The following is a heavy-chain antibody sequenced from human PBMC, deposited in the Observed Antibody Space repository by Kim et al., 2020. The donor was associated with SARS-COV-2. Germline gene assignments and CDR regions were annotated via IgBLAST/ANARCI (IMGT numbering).Heavy chain of an antibody. CDR1: GFTFSSYD. CDR3: ARGGGADSSPGFFDY. Sequence: GGSLRLSCAASGFTFSSYDMHWVRQAPGKGLEWVAVISYDGSTKYYAHAVKGRITIYRDNSKNTLYLQMNSLGAEDTAVYYCARGGGADSSPGFFDYWGQGTLVTVSS. J-gene: IGHJ4*02. V-gene: IGHV3-30*03. D-gene: IGHD6-13*01. CDR2: ISYDGSTK.